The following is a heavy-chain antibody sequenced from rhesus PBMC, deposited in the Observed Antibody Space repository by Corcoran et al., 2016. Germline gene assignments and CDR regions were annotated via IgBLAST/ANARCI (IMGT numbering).Heavy chain of an antibody. D-gene: IGHD6-25*01. CDR2: ISPYNGNK. CDR1: GNSFTNYY. CDR3: TRAPAAGGFDY. J-gene: IGHJ4*01. V-gene: IGHV1-180*01. Sequence: QVQLVQSGDEIKQPGASVKLSCKASGNSFTNYYIHWVKQAPGQGLEWIGRISPYNGNKVYAQNFQGRVTITTDTSTTTGYMELSSLRSEDTAVYYCTRAPAAGGFDYWGQGVPVTVSS.